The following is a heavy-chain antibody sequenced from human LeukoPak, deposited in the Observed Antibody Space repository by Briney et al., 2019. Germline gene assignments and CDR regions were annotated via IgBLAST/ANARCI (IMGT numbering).Heavy chain of an antibody. Sequence: SVKVSCKVSGYTLTELSMHWVRQAPGKGLEWMGGFDPEDGETIYAQKFQGRVTMTEDTSTNTAYMELSSLRSEDTAVYYCASSHIAAAGKAADYWGQGTLVTVSS. V-gene: IGHV1-24*01. J-gene: IGHJ4*02. CDR2: FDPEDGET. CDR3: ASSHIAAAGKAADY. CDR1: GYTLTELS. D-gene: IGHD6-13*01.